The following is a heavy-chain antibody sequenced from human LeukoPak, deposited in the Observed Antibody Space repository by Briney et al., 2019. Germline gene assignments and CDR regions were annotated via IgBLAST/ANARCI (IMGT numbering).Heavy chain of an antibody. CDR1: GGSISSYY. V-gene: IGHV4-4*07. Sequence: SETLSLTCTVSGGSISSYYWSWIRQPAGKGLEWIGRIYTSGSTNYNPSLKSRVTMSVDTPKNQFSLKLSSVTAADTAVYYCARDYSGNYDFWSGPNWFDPWGQGTLVTVSS. J-gene: IGHJ5*02. CDR3: ARDYSGNYDFWSGPNWFDP. CDR2: IYTSGST. D-gene: IGHD3-3*01.